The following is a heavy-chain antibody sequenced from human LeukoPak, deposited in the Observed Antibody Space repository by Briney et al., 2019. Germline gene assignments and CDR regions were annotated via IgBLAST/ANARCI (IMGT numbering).Heavy chain of an antibody. V-gene: IGHV1-2*06. D-gene: IGHD1-26*01. CDR2: INPNSGGT. J-gene: IGHJ4*02. CDR3: ARDMGEVVGATLDY. Sequence: ASVKVSCKASGYTFTGYYMHWVRQAPGQGLEWMGRINPNSGGTNYAEKFQGRVTMTRDTSISTAYMELSRLRSDDTAVYYCARDMGEVVGATLDYWGQGTLVIVSS. CDR1: GYTFTGYY.